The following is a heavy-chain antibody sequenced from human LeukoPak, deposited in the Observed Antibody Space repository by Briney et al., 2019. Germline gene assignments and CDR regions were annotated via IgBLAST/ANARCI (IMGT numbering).Heavy chain of an antibody. CDR1: GFTFSSYA. D-gene: IGHD3-16*01. V-gene: IGHV3-23*01. CDR2: ISGSGGST. Sequence: GGSLRLSCAASGFTFSSYAMSWVRQAPGKGLEWVSAISGSGGSTYYADSVKGRFTISRDNSKNTLYLQMNSLRAEDTAVYYCAKVDDYVWGSYDVDYWGQGTLVTVSS. CDR3: AKVDDYVWGSYDVDY. J-gene: IGHJ4*02.